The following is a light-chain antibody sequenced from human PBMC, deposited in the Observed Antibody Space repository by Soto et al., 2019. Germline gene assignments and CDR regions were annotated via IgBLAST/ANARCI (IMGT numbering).Light chain of an antibody. V-gene: IGKV1-27*01. CDR2: AAS. CDR3: QKYNSAPIH. Sequence: DILMTQSPSSLSASVGDRVTITCRASQGINNYLAWYQQKPGKVPKLLIFAASTLRSGVPSRFSGSGSGTDFTLTISSLQPEDVATYYCQKYNSAPIHFGPGTKVDI. J-gene: IGKJ3*01. CDR1: QGINNY.